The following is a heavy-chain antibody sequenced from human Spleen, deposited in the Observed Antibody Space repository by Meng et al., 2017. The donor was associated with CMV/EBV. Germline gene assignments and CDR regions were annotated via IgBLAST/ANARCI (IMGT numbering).Heavy chain of an antibody. Sequence: GGSLRLSCAASGFTFSYYYMSWIRQAPGKGLEWVSYISSSGTTIYYADSAKGRFTISRDNDKNSLYLQMNSLRVEDTAVYYCARGQRDYYDSSGTPWDVWGQGTTVTVSS. J-gene: IGHJ6*02. D-gene: IGHD3-22*01. CDR2: ISSSGTTI. CDR3: ARGQRDYYDSSGTPWDV. V-gene: IGHV3-11*04. CDR1: GFTFSYYY.